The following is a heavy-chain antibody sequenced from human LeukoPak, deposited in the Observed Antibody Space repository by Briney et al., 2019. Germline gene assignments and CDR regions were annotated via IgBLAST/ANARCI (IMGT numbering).Heavy chain of an antibody. Sequence: GRSLRLSCAASGFTFSSYGMHWVRQAPGKGLEWVAVISYDGSNKYYADSVKGRFTISRDNSKNTLYLQMNSLRAEDTAVYYCVFEGRADAFDIWGQGTMVTVSS. V-gene: IGHV3-30*03. D-gene: IGHD3-10*01. CDR2: ISYDGSNK. CDR1: GFTFSSYG. CDR3: VFEGRADAFDI. J-gene: IGHJ3*02.